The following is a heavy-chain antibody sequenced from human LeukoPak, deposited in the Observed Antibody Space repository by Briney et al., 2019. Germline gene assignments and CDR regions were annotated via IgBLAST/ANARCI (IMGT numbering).Heavy chain of an antibody. V-gene: IGHV3-23*01. J-gene: IGHJ4*02. CDR3: AKSDEGRITIFGVVMGGAYYFDY. CDR1: GFTVSSNY. D-gene: IGHD3-3*01. CDR2: ISGSGGST. Sequence: PGGSLRLSCAASGFTVSSNYMSWVRQAPGKGLEWVSAISGSGGSTYYADSVKGRFTISRDNSKNTLYLQMDSLRAEDTAVYYCAKSDEGRITIFGVVMGGAYYFDYWGQGTLVTVSS.